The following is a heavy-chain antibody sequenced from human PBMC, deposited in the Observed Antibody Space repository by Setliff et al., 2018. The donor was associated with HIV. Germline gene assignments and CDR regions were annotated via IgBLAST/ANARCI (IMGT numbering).Heavy chain of an antibody. CDR3: VRDLSGYSSSWGEYFQH. D-gene: IGHD6-13*01. CDR1: GFTFSNAY. Sequence: PGGSLRLSCAASGFTFSNAYMTWVRQAPGRGLEWVSSVHNTDTYYANSVKGRFTISRDNAKNSLYLEMNTLRADDTAVYYCVRDLSGYSSSWGEYFQHWGQGTLVTVSS. J-gene: IGHJ1*01. CDR2: VHNTDT. V-gene: IGHV3-21*01.